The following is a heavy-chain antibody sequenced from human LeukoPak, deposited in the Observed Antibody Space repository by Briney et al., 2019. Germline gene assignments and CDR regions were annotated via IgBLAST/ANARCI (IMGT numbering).Heavy chain of an antibody. CDR1: GYTFTSYG. Sequence: ASVKVSCKASGYTFTSYGISWVRQAPGQGLEWMGWISAYNGNTNYAQKLQGRVTMTTDTSTSTAYMELRSLRSDDTAVYYCARGVGYCCDGACYGPPRYTCYSGLDVWGQGTTVTVSS. CDR2: ISAYNGNT. D-gene: IGHD2-21*02. J-gene: IGHJ6*02. V-gene: IGHV1-18*01. CDR3: ARGVGYCCDGACYGPPRYTCYSGLDV.